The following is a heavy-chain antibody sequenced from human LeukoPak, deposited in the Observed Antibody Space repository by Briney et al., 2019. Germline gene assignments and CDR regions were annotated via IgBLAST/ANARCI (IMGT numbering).Heavy chain of an antibody. CDR2: IYTTGST. Sequence: PSETLSLTCTVSGGPISSNNYYWGWIRQPPGKGLEWIGNIYTTGSTYYSPSLKSRVIISLDTSENQFSLTLSSLTAADTAVYYCAKGNPYYDYWGQGTLVTVSS. CDR1: GGPISSNNYY. V-gene: IGHV4-39*07. J-gene: IGHJ4*02. CDR3: AKGNPYYDY. D-gene: IGHD3-22*01.